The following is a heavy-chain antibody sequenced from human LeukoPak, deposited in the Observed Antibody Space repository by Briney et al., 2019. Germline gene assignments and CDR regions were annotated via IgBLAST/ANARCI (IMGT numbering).Heavy chain of an antibody. CDR3: AREGVYYDISAAYYRPYYFDF. D-gene: IGHD3-9*01. V-gene: IGHV4-34*01. Sequence: PSETLSLTCTVSGGSISPYYWSWIRQPPGKGLEWIGEINHGGSTNYNPSLKSRLTISVDTSKNQFSLKLSSVTAADTAVYYCAREGVYYDISAAYYRPYYFDFWGQGTLVTVYS. J-gene: IGHJ4*02. CDR2: INHGGST. CDR1: GGSISPYY.